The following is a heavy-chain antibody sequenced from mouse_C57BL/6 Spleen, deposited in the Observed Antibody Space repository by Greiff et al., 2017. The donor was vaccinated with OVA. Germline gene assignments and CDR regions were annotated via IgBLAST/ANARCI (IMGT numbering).Heavy chain of an antibody. CDR1: GYSITSGYY. Sequence: DVKLVESGPGLVKPSQSLSLTCSVTGYSITSGYYWNWIRQFPGNKLEWMGYISYDGSNNYNPSLKNRISITRDTSKNQFFLKLNSVTTEDTATYYCASFDYDDGFAYWGQGTLVTVSA. CDR3: ASFDYDDGFAY. V-gene: IGHV3-6*01. D-gene: IGHD2-4*01. J-gene: IGHJ3*01. CDR2: ISYDGSN.